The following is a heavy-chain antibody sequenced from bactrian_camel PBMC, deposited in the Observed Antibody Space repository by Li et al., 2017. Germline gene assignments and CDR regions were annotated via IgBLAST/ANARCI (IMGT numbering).Heavy chain of an antibody. CDR1: STYSTYC. CDR3: AANRYRPVIGCSPDHQGYTY. J-gene: IGHJ4*01. Sequence: HVQLVESGGGSVGAGGSLRLSCAGSTYSTYCMAWFRQAPGKAREGVASIYTSGSPTKYADSVKGRFTISYDKAKKMVYLQMDSLKAEDTAMYYCAANRYRPVIGCSPDHQGYTYWGQGTQVTVS. D-gene: IGHD5*01. V-gene: IGHV3S1*01. CDR2: IYTSGSPT.